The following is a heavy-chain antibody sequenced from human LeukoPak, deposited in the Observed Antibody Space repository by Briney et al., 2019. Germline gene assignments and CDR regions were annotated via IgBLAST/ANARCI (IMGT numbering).Heavy chain of an antibody. CDR3: AHRSLYCGGDCCPGPFGY. Sequence: ASGPTLVKPTQTLTLTCTFSGFSLSTSGVGVGWIRQPPGKALEWLALIYWNDDKRYSPSLKSRLTITKDTSKNQVVLTMTNMDPVDTATYYCAHRSLYCGGDCCPGPFGYWGQGTLVTVSS. V-gene: IGHV2-5*01. CDR1: GFSLSTSGVG. J-gene: IGHJ4*02. CDR2: IYWNDDK. D-gene: IGHD2-21*02.